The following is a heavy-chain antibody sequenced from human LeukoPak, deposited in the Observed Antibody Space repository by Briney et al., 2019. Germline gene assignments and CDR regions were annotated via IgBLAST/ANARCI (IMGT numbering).Heavy chain of an antibody. Sequence: GGSLRLSCAASGFTFAGSAIHWVRQASGKGLEWVGRIRSKANNYATAYAASVEGRFTISRDDSKNTAFLQMKALKTEDSAVYYCSASLKTYCSGGKCHSDYYYYGMDVWGQGTTVTVSS. V-gene: IGHV3-73*01. D-gene: IGHD2-15*01. CDR1: GFTFAGSA. CDR3: SASLKTYCSGGKCHSDYYYYGMDV. J-gene: IGHJ6*02. CDR2: IRSKANNYAT.